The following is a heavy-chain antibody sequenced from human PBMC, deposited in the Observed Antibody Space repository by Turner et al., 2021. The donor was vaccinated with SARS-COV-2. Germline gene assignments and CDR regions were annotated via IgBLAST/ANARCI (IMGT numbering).Heavy chain of an antibody. CDR1: GFTFSSYS. D-gene: IGHD2-2*01. CDR3: ARDHRPVVVPAAKRAGSYYYGMDV. V-gene: IGHV3-21*01. Sequence: EVQLVESGGGLVKPGGSLRLSCAASGFTFSSYSMNWVRQAPGKVLEWVSSISSSSSYIYYADSVKGRFTISRDNAKNSLYLQMNSLRAEDTAVYYCARDHRPVVVPAAKRAGSYYYGMDVWGQGTTVTVSS. CDR2: ISSSSSYI. J-gene: IGHJ6*02.